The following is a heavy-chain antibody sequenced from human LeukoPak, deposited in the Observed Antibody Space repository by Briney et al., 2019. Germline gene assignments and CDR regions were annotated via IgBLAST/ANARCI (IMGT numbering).Heavy chain of an antibody. CDR3: ASPYYYDSSGYRYWYFDL. D-gene: IGHD3-22*01. V-gene: IGHV3-30*04. J-gene: IGHJ2*01. CDR1: GFTFSDYP. CDR2: ISYDAMNN. Sequence: GSLRLSCAASGFTFSDYPMHWVRQAPGKGLEWVTLISYDAMNNYYADSVKGRFTISRDNAKNSLYLQMNSLRAEDTAVYYCASPYYYDSSGYRYWYFDLWGRGTLVTVSS.